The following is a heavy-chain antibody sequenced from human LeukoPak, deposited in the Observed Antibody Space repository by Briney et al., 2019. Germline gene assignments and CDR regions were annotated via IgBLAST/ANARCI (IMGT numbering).Heavy chain of an antibody. Sequence: SETLSLTCTVSSGSINSYYWSWIRQPPGKGLEWIGYIYYSGSTNYSPSLKSRVTISMDTSKNQFSLKLSSVTAADTAVYYCARGGSYSSLFVFDYWGQGTLVTVSS. CDR1: SGSINSYY. D-gene: IGHD1-26*01. J-gene: IGHJ4*02. CDR3: ARGGSYSSLFVFDY. V-gene: IGHV4-59*01. CDR2: IYYSGST.